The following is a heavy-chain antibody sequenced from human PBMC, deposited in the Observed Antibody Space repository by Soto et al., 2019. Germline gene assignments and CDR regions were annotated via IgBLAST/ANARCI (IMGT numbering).Heavy chain of an antibody. CDR2: IIPLFGTA. Sequence: QVQLVQSGAEVKKSGSSVKVSCKASGGTLSSYDFNWVRQAPGQGLEWMGGIIPLFGTANYAQKFQGRFTITADASTSTAYMELSSLTSEDTAVYYCARRGVVPAAIIYYYGMDVWGQGTTVTVSS. J-gene: IGHJ6*02. CDR3: ARRGVVPAAIIYYYGMDV. D-gene: IGHD2-2*01. CDR1: GGTLSSYD. V-gene: IGHV1-69*01.